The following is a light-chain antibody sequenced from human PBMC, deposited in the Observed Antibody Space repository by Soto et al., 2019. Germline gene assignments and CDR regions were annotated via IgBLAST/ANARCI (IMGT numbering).Light chain of an antibody. CDR2: DAS. Sequence: DIQMTQSLSTVSASLGDRVTITCRASESIRTWLAWYQHKPGKAPKFLIYDASSLESGVPSRFSGSGSGTEFTLTISNLQPDDFATYYCQHYTSYSEAFGQGTKVDI. CDR3: QHYTSYSEA. CDR1: ESIRTW. J-gene: IGKJ1*01. V-gene: IGKV1-5*01.